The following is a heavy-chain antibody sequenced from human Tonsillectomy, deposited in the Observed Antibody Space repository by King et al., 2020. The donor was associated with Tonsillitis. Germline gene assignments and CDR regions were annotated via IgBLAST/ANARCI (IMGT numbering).Heavy chain of an antibody. CDR2: ISASGGST. CDR1: GFTFSSYG. D-gene: IGHD2-2*01. CDR3: ANDLEVVVPSASGAFDI. V-gene: IGHV3-23*04. J-gene: IGHJ3*02. Sequence: DVQLVESGGGLVQPGGSLRLSCAGSGFTFSSYGMTWVSQAPGKGLEWGSGISASGGSTYYADSVRGRFTISRDNSRTTLYLQMNSLRDEDTAVYYCANDLEVVVPSASGAFDIWGQGTMVTVSS.